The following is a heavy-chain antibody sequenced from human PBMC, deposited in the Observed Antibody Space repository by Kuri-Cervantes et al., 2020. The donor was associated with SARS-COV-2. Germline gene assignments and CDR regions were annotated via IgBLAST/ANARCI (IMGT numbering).Heavy chain of an antibody. J-gene: IGHJ3*02. D-gene: IGHD6-13*01. CDR1: GGSFSGYY. CDR2: INHSGST. CDR3: ARHAPYSSSWYWGAFDI. V-gene: IGHV4-34*01. Sequence: SETLSLTCAVYGGSFSGYYWSWIRQPPGKGLEWIGEINHSGSTNYNPSLKSRVTISVDTSKNQFSLKLSSVTAADTAVYYCARHAPYSSSWYWGAFDIRGQGTLVTVSS.